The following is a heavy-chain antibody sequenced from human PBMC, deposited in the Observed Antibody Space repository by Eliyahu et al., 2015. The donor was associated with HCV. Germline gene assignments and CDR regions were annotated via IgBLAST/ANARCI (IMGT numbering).Heavy chain of an antibody. Sequence: QVQLVESGGGVVQPGRSLRLSCATSGFILSNYGVHWVRQAPGKGLEWVAVLSYDGKNQYYADSVKGRFTISRDISKNTLYLQMNSLRIEDTALYYCARGWRTFDFWGQGTLVTVSS. CDR2: LSYDGKNQ. J-gene: IGHJ4*02. CDR3: ARGWRTFDF. V-gene: IGHV3-30*04. CDR1: GFILSNYG.